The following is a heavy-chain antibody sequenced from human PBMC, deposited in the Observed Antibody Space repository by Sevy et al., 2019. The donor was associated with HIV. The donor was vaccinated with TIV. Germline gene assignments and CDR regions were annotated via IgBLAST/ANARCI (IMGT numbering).Heavy chain of an antibody. V-gene: IGHV1-18*04. J-gene: IGHJ5*02. D-gene: IGHD2-15*01. CDR2: ISAYNGNT. CDR3: ARDSPPACSGGSCYSGRPRYNWFDP. CDR1: GYTFTSYG. Sequence: ASVKVSCKASGYTFTSYGISWVRQAPGQGLEWMGWISAYNGNTNYAQMLQGRVTMTTDTSTSTAYMELRSLRSDDTAVYYCARDSPPACSGGSCYSGRPRYNWFDPWGQGTLVTVSS.